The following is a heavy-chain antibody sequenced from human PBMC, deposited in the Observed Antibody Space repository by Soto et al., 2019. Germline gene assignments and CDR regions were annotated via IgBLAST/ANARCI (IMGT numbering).Heavy chain of an antibody. Sequence: QVQLVQSGAEVKKPGASVKLTCKASGYTFINYYIHWVRQAPGQGLEWMGIFNPTSGSTNYAQKFQGRVTLTMDTSTRTDYMELSSLRFDDTPVYYCARDLAAGDYWGHGTLVTVSS. CDR2: FNPTSGST. V-gene: IGHV1-46*01. D-gene: IGHD6-13*01. CDR1: GYTFINYY. CDR3: ARDLAAGDY. J-gene: IGHJ4*01.